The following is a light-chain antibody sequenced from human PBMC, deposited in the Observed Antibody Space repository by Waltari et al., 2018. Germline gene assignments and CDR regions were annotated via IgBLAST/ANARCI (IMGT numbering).Light chain of an antibody. J-gene: IGKJ4*01. V-gene: IGKV1-9*01. Sequence: DIQLTQSPSFLSASVGRRVTVTCRASQDIGTYLAWYQKKPGKAPHLLIYATSSLHTGDPSRFSAGGSGTLFTLTINRLQPEDFATYYCQQLHTYPLTFGGGTEVEL. CDR1: QDIGTY. CDR2: ATS. CDR3: QQLHTYPLT.